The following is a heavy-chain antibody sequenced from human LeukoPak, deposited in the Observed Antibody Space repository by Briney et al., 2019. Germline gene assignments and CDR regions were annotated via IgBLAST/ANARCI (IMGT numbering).Heavy chain of an antibody. J-gene: IGHJ4*02. CDR1: GGSISSGGYY. V-gene: IGHV4-31*03. Sequence: SETLSLTCTVSGGSISSGGYYWSWIRQHPGKGLEWIGYIYYSGSTYYNPSLKSRVTLSVDTSKNQFSLKLSSVTAADTAVYYCVRSLSGSYYNWSFDYWGQGTLVTVSS. CDR3: VRSLSGSYYNWSFDY. D-gene: IGHD3-10*01. CDR2: IYYSGST.